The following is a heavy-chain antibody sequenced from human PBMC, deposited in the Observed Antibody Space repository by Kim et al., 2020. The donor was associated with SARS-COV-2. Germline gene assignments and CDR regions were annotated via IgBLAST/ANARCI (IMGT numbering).Heavy chain of an antibody. J-gene: IGHJ3*01. Sequence: GGSLRLSCDTSGLTFTRSAIHWVRQAPGKGLEHVAVISYDGTNRDYGNSVKGRVIISRDNSKNTVFLQMNNLRVEDTAMYFCARDSGHTPGWYGENAFDLWGQGTMVTVSS. CDR1: GLTFTRSA. D-gene: IGHD6-19*01. CDR2: ISYDGTNR. V-gene: IGHV3-30*03. CDR3: ARDSGHTPGWYGENAFDL.